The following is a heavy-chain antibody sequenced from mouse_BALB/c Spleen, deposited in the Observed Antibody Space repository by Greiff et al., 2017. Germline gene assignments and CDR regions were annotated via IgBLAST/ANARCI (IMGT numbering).Heavy chain of an antibody. CDR2: IYPGSGST. CDR1: GFNIKDTY. Sequence: VQLQQSGAELVKPGASVKLSCTASGFNIKDTYMHWVKQRPGQGLEWIGNIYPGSGSTNYDEKFKSKATLTVDTSSSTAYMQLSSLTSEDSAVYYCTRSTTGLWFAYWGQGTLVTVSA. D-gene: IGHD2-12*01. V-gene: IGHV1-55*01. J-gene: IGHJ3*01. CDR3: TRSTTGLWFAY.